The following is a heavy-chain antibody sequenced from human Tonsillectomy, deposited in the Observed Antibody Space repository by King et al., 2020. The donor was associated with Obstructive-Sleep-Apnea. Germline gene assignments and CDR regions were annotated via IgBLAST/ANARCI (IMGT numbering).Heavy chain of an antibody. D-gene: IGHD2-21*02. Sequence: VQLVESGGGVVQPGRSLRLSCAASGFTFSSYAMHWVRQAPGKGLEWVAVISYDGSNKYYADSVKGRFTISRDNSKNTLYLQMNSLRAEDTAVYYCSRDVVRDHLDCGGDSYTPGDYWGQGTLVTVSS. CDR2: ISYDGSNK. CDR3: SRDVVRDHLDCGGDSYTPGDY. CDR1: GFTFSSYA. V-gene: IGHV3-30-3*01. J-gene: IGHJ4*02.